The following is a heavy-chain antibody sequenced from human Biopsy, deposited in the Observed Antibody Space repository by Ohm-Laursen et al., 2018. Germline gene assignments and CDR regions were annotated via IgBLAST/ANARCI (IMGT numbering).Heavy chain of an antibody. CDR2: IFNSANT. D-gene: IGHD3-22*01. J-gene: IGHJ5*02. V-gene: IGHV4-31*01. Sequence: TLSLTCIVSGGSISSGGSYWSWIRQRPGKGLVWIGYIFNSANTYYNPSLKNLITISGDTSKNQFSLKLNSVTAADTAVYYCARGDYFDSNGYFWFDPWGQGTLVTVSS. CDR3: ARGDYFDSNGYFWFDP. CDR1: GGSISSGGSY.